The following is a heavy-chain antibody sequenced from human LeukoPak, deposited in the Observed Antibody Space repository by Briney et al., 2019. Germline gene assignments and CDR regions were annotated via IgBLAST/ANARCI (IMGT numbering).Heavy chain of an antibody. CDR2: IYSGGST. J-gene: IGHJ4*02. CDR3: ARSPSDYNEISY. V-gene: IGHV3-53*01. D-gene: IGHD4-11*01. Sequence: GESLRLSCAASGFTVSSNYMSWVRQAPGKGLEWVSVIYSGGSTYYADSVKGRFTISRDNSKNTLYLQMNSLRAEDTAVYYCARSPSDYNEISYWGQGTLVTVSS. CDR1: GFTVSSNY.